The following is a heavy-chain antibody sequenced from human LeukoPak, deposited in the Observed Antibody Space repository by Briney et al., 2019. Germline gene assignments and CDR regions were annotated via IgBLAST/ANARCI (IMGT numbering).Heavy chain of an antibody. V-gene: IGHV3-64D*06. CDR3: VRGTGY. CDR2: ISSNGDNT. CDR1: GFTLSTYV. J-gene: IGHJ4*02. Sequence: GGSLRLSCSVSGFTLSTYVMRWVRQAPGKGLEYVSAISSNGDNTYYADSVKGRFTISRDNSKNTLYLQMSSLRADDTAVYYCVRGTGYWGQGTLVTVSS.